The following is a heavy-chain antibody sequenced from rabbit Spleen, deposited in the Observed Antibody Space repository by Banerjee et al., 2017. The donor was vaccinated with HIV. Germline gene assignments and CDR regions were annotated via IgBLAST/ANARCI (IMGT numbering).Heavy chain of an antibody. CDR1: GIDFTNYY. V-gene: IGHV1S45*01. CDR2: INSGSSGTT. CDR3: ARGYTDYATSRLDL. D-gene: IGHD6-1*01. J-gene: IGHJ3*01. Sequence: QEQLTETGGGLVQPGGSLTLSCKASGIDFTNYYITWVRQAPGKGLEWIGCINSGSSGTTFSASWAKGRFTISRSSSTTVTLQMTSLTAADTATYFCARGYTDYATSRLDLWGQGTLVTVS.